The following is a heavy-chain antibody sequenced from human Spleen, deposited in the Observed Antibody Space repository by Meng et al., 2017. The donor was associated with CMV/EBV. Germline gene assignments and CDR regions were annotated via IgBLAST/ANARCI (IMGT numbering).Heavy chain of an antibody. CDR2: INHSGST. CDR3: ARVGQYYDFWSGYYTEGHYFDY. V-gene: IGHV4-34*01. D-gene: IGHD3-3*01. J-gene: IGHJ4*02. CDR1: YD. Sequence: YDWSWIRQPPGKGLEWIGEINHSGSTNYNPYLKSRVTISVDTSKNQFSLKLSYVTAAETAVYYCARVGQYYDFWSGYYTEGHYFDYWGQGTLVTVSS.